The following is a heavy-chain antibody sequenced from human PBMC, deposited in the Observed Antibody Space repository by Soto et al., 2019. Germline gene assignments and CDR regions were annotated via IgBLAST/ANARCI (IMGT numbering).Heavy chain of an antibody. Sequence: EVQLVESGGGLIQPGGSLRLSCAVSGFTVSNNYMSWVRQAPGKGLEGVSVIYSGGYTAYGDSVKGRFTISRDNSKNTLYLQVNTRGANDPGVFYWATEPGGGGYWGQGTLVTVSS. CDR1: GFTVSNNY. V-gene: IGHV3-53*01. J-gene: IGHJ4*02. CDR2: IYSGGYT. D-gene: IGHD3-10*01. CDR3: ATEPGGGGY.